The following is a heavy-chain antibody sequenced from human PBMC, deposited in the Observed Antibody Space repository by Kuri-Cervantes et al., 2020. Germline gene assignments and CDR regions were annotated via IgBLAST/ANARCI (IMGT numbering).Heavy chain of an antibody. V-gene: IGHV4-34*01. CDR2: INHSGST. Sequence: GSLRLSCAVYGGSFSGYYWSWIRQPPGKGLEWIGEINHSGSTNYNPSLKSRVTISVDTSKNQFSLKLSSVTAADTAVYYCARAGFSFVRPYYYYMDVWGKGTTGTVSS. D-gene: IGHD1-1*01. CDR1: GGSFSGYY. CDR3: ARAGFSFVRPYYYYMDV. J-gene: IGHJ6*03.